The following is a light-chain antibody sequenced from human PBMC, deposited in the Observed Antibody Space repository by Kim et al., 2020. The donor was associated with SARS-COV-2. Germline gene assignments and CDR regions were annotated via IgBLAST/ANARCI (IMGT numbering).Light chain of an antibody. V-gene: IGKV2-28*01. Sequence: EPASISCRSSQSLLHSNGYNYLDWYLQKPGQSPQLLIDLGSNRASGVPDRFSGSGSGTDFTLKISRVEAEDVGVYYCMQALQTPPTFGQGTKLEI. CDR3: MQALQTPPT. J-gene: IGKJ2*01. CDR2: LGS. CDR1: QSLLHSNGYNY.